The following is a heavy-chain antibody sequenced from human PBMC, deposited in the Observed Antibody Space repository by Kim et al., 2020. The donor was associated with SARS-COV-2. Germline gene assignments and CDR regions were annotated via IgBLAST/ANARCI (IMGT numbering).Heavy chain of an antibody. CDR3: ARVRDIVVVPAAIGY. D-gene: IGHD2-2*01. CDR1: GGSFSGYY. J-gene: IGHJ4*02. V-gene: IGHV4-34*01. CDR2: INHSGST. Sequence: SETLSHTCAVYGGSFSGYYWSWIRQPPGKGLEWIGEINHSGSTNYNPSLKSRVTISVDTSKNQFSLKLSSVTAADTAAYYCARVRDIVVVPAAIGYWGQGTLVTVSS.